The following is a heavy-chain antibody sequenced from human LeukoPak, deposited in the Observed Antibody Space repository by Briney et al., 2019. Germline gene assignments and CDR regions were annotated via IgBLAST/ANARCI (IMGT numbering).Heavy chain of an antibody. D-gene: IGHD2-8*01. CDR2: IYPGDSDT. CDR3: ARHTRYCSDGVCYIGY. J-gene: IGHJ4*02. Sequence: GESLKISCKGSGFTFSNHWIGWVRQMPGKGLEWMGIIYPGDSDTRYSPSFQGQVTISVDTSISTAYLQWSSLKASDTAMYYCARHTRYCSDGVCYIGYWGQGALVTVSS. V-gene: IGHV5-51*01. CDR1: GFTFSNHW.